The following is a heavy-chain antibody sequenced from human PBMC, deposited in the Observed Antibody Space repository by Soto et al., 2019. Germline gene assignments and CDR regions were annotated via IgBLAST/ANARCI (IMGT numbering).Heavy chain of an antibody. J-gene: IGHJ4*02. Sequence: VSLRLSCTASGFTFRTYAMTWFRQAPGKGLEWVSAISGSGSTFYANPVKGRFTISRDNSRNAVSLQMHSLRAEDSAIYYCAKEKDYDFVWGSDRYTPHYWGQGTLVTVSS. D-gene: IGHD3-16*02. CDR1: GFTFRTYA. CDR3: AKEKDYDFVWGSDRYTPHY. CDR2: ISGSGST. V-gene: IGHV3-23*01.